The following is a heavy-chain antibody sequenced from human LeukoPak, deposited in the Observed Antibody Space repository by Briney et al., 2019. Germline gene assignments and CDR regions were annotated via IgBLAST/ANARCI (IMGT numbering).Heavy chain of an antibody. CDR3: ARWFYDSSGYIKDYYYYMDV. D-gene: IGHD3-22*01. Sequence: ASVKVSCKAPGYTFTGYYMHCVRQAPGQGLEWMGWINPNSGGTNYAQKFQGRVTMTRDTSISTAYMELSRLRSDDTAVYYCARWFYDSSGYIKDYYYYMDVWGKGTAVTVSS. CDR1: GYTFTGYY. J-gene: IGHJ6*03. CDR2: INPNSGGT. V-gene: IGHV1-2*02.